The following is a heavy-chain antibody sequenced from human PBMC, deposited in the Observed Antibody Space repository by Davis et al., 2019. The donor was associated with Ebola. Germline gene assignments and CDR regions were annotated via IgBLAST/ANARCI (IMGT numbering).Heavy chain of an antibody. CDR3: ARGGITGTTRGVKVYYYYGMDV. D-gene: IGHD1-7*01. Sequence: ASVKVSCKASGYTLTEYYIHWVRQAPGQGLEWMGTINPGGGSTNAAQKFQGRVTMTSDTSTSTVYLDLSSLTSEDTAIYYCARGGITGTTRGVKVYYYYGMDVWGQGTTVTVSS. CDR2: INPGGGST. J-gene: IGHJ6*02. V-gene: IGHV1-46*01. CDR1: GYTLTEYY.